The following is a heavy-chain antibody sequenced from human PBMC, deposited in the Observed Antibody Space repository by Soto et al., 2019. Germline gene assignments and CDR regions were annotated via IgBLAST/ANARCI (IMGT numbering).Heavy chain of an antibody. J-gene: IGHJ4*02. CDR1: GFTFSRFE. Sequence: GSLRLSCAASGFTFSRFELHWVRQAPGKGLEWISYISSSGSTAYYASSVEGRFTISRDNANNSVYLQMDSLRAEDTALYYCTKAAWFPYLSFYWGQGALVTVSS. V-gene: IGHV3-48*03. CDR3: TKAAWFPYLSFY. CDR2: ISSSGSTA. D-gene: IGHD3-10*01.